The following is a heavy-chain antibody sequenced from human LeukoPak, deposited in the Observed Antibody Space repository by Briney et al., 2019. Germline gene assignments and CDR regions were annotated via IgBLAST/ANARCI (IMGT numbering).Heavy chain of an antibody. CDR3: ATDCRPDLAYSFDY. Sequence: GGSLRLSCAASGFTFDDYAMHWVRQAPGKCLEWVSLIIGVVGSTYYADSVKGRCTIWRNNSKNSPYRQINSLITERTCFHYCATDCRPDLAYSFDYWGPGTPVTVSS. D-gene: IGHD6-6*01. J-gene: IGHJ4*01. CDR2: IIGVVGST. V-gene: IGHV3-43*02. CDR1: GFTFDDYA.